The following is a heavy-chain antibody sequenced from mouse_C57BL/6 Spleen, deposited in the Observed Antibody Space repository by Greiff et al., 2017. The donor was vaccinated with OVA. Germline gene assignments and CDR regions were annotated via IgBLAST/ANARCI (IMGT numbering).Heavy chain of an antibody. J-gene: IGHJ4*01. Sequence: EVKLVESGPELVKPGASVKISCKASGYSFTGYYMHWVKQSHGNILDWIGYIYPYNGVSSYNQKFKGKATLTVDKSSSTAYMELRSLTSEDSAVYYCATPYGNYEAYAMDYWGQGTSVTVSS. CDR1: GYSFTGYY. CDR2: IYPYNGVS. CDR3: ATPYGNYEAYAMDY. V-gene: IGHV1-31*01. D-gene: IGHD2-1*01.